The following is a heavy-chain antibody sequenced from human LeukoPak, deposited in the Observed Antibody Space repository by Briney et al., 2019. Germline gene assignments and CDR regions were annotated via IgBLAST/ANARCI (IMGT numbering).Heavy chain of an antibody. CDR3: ARSVSGSYPTFDY. V-gene: IGHV5-51*01. CDR1: GYSFTNYW. J-gene: IGHJ4*02. CDR2: IYPGDSDT. D-gene: IGHD1-26*01. Sequence: GESLKISCEGSGYSFTNYWIGWVRQMPGKGLEWMGIIYPGDSDTRYSPSFQGQVTISADKSITTAYLQWSGLKASDTAMYYCARSVSGSYPTFDYWGQGTLVTVSS.